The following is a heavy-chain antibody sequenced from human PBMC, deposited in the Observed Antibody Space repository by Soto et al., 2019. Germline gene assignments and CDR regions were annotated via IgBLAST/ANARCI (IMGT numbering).Heavy chain of an antibody. V-gene: IGHV3-30*18. CDR3: AKKVNSGPGSQYFDY. CDR1: GFIFKTYT. CDR2: ISFDGKQT. J-gene: IGHJ4*02. D-gene: IGHD3-10*01. Sequence: VGSLRLSCAASGFIFKTYTMHWVRQAPGKGLEWVAGISFDGKQTFYRDSVKGRFTISRDNSKNTLFLQMSSLRVEDTAIYYCAKKVNSGPGSQYFDYWGQGTLVTVSS.